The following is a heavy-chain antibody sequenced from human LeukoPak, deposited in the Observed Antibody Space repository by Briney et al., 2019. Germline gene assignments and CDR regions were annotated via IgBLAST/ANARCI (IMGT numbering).Heavy chain of an antibody. V-gene: IGHV3-74*01. J-gene: IGHJ4*02. Sequence: GGSLRLSCAASGFTFSNYWMHWVRQAPGKGLVWVSRINSDGSSRSYADSVKGRFTISRDNAKNTLYLQMNSLRVEDTAVYYCASASSHRIAAGGDYWGQGTLVTVSS. CDR3: ASASSHRIAAGGDY. CDR2: INSDGSSR. D-gene: IGHD6-13*01. CDR1: GFTFSNYW.